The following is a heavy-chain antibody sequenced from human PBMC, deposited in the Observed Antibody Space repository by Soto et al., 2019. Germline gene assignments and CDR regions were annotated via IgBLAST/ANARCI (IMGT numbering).Heavy chain of an antibody. V-gene: IGHV3-11*04. D-gene: IGHD7-27*01. CDR1: GFTFSNYY. J-gene: IGHJ4*02. Sequence: QVQLVESGGGLVKPGGSLRLSCAASGFTFSNYYMTWIRQAPGKGLECLSYISSREVTVYYADSVKGRFTISRDNSKSTLYLQVDSLRPEDAAVYYCARDPKTSGGQNWAFNYFDSWGQGTLVTVSS. CDR3: ARDPKTSGGQNWAFNYFDS. CDR2: ISSREVTV.